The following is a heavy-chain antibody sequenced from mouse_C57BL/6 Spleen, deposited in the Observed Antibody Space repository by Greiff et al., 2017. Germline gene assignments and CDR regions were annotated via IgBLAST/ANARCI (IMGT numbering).Heavy chain of an antibody. Sequence: DVHLVESGPGLVKPSQSLSLTCSVTGYSITSGYYWNWIRQFPGNKLEWMGYISYDGSNNYNPSLKNRISITRDTSKNQFFLKFNSVTTEDTATYYCAREGTAQAAWFAYWGQGTLVTVSA. D-gene: IGHD3-2*02. CDR3: AREGTAQAAWFAY. J-gene: IGHJ3*01. CDR1: GYSITSGYY. V-gene: IGHV3-6*01. CDR2: ISYDGSN.